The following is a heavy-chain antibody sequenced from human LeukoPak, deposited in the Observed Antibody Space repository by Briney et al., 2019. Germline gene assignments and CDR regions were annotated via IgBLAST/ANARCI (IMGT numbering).Heavy chain of an antibody. Sequence: GGSLRLSCAASGFTFSSYWMSWVRQAPGKGLEWVANIKEDGSEKTYVDSVKGRFTISRDNGKKSLYLQMNSLRAEDTAVFYCATYSGSYYSFDYWGQGTLVTVSS. D-gene: IGHD1-26*01. J-gene: IGHJ4*02. CDR1: GFTFSSYW. CDR2: IKEDGSEK. V-gene: IGHV3-7*05. CDR3: ATYSGSYYSFDY.